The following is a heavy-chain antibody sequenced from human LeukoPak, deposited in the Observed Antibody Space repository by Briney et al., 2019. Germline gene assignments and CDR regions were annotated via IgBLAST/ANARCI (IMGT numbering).Heavy chain of an antibody. V-gene: IGHV1-69*04. Sequence: EASVKVSCKASGGTFSSYAISWVRQAPGQGLEWMGRIIPILGIANYAQKFQGRVTITADKSTSTAYMELSSLRSEDTAVYYCAGYRIAARLDYYYYGMDVWGQGTTVTVSS. CDR2: IIPILGIA. D-gene: IGHD6-6*01. CDR1: GGTFSSYA. CDR3: AGYRIAARLDYYYYGMDV. J-gene: IGHJ6*02.